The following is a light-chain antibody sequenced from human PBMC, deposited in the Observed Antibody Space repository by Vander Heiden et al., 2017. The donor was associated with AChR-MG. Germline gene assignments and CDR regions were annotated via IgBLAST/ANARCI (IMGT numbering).Light chain of an antibody. CDR3: SSYTSSSTPVV. V-gene: IGLV2-14*03. J-gene: IGLJ2*01. CDR1: SSDVGGYNY. Sequence: QSALTQPASVSGSPGQSITISCTGPSSDVGGYNYVSWYQQHPGQAPNLMIYDVSNRPSGVSNRFSGSKSGNTASLTISGLQAEDEADYYCSSYTSSSTPVVFGGGTKLTVL. CDR2: DVS.